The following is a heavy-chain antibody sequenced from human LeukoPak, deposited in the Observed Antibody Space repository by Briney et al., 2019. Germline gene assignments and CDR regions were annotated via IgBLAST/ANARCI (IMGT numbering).Heavy chain of an antibody. V-gene: IGHV6-1*01. CDR2: TYYRSKWYN. J-gene: IGHJ4*02. D-gene: IGHD6-13*01. CDR1: GDSVSSNSAA. Sequence: SQTLSLTCAISGDSVSSNSAAWNWIRQSPSRGLEWLGGTYYRSKWYNDYAVSVKSRITINPDTSKDQFSLQLNSVTPEDTAVYYCARAKAAAGELDYWGQGTLVTVSS. CDR3: ARAKAAAGELDY.